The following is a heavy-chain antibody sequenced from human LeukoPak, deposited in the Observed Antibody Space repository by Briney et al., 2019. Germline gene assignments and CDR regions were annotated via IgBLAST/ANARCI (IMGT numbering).Heavy chain of an antibody. D-gene: IGHD1-26*01. CDR3: ARDRSLGCDH. CDR2: INQDGSDK. V-gene: IGHV3-7*03. CDR1: GFTFSSYW. J-gene: IGHJ4*02. Sequence: GGSLRLSCAASGFTFSSYWMTWVRQAPGKGLEWVANINQDGSDKYYVDSVKSRFTISRDNAKNSLYLQMNSLRVEDTAVYYCARDRSLGCDHWGRGTLVTVSS.